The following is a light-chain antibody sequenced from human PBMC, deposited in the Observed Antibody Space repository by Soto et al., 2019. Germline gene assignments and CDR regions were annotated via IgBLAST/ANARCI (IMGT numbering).Light chain of an antibody. CDR3: SSYTTSHGLV. CDR2: EVT. J-gene: IGLJ2*01. Sequence: QSALTQPASVSESPGQSITISCTGSSSDVAVSSYVSWYRQHPGKAPELIIYEVTNRPSGVSNRFSVSKSGDTASLTVSGLQAEDEADYYCSSYTTSHGLVFGGGTKLTVL. CDR1: SSDVAVSSY. V-gene: IGLV2-14*01.